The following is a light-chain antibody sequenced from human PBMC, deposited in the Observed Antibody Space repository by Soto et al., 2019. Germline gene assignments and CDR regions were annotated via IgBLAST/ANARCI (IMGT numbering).Light chain of an antibody. CDR2: KAS. J-gene: IGKJ1*01. CDR1: QSISSW. V-gene: IGKV1-5*03. Sequence: DIQMTQSPSTLSASVGDRVTITCRASQSISSWLAWYQQKPGKAPKLLIQKASSLESGVPSRFSGSGSGTEFTLTISSLQPDDFATYYCQQYNRYSPWTFGQGNKVEIK. CDR3: QQYNRYSPWT.